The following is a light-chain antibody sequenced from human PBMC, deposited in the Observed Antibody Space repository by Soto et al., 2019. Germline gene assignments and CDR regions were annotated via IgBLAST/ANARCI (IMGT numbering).Light chain of an antibody. Sequence: NFMLTQPHSVSESPGKTVTISCTRSSGSIASNYVQWYQQRPGSAPTTVIYEDNQRPSGVPSRFSGSIDSSSNSASLTISGPKTEDEADYYCQSYDRSIVVFGGGTKLTVL. CDR2: EDN. V-gene: IGLV6-57*04. CDR3: QSYDRSIVV. J-gene: IGLJ2*01. CDR1: SGSIASNY.